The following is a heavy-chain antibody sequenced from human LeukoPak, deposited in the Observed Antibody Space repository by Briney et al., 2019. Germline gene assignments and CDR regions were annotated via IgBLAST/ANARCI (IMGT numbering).Heavy chain of an antibody. Sequence: ESGPALVKPTQTLTLTCTFSGFSLSPSGMCVSWIRQPPGKALEWLARIDWDDDKYYSTSLKTRLTISKDTSKNQVVLTMTNMDPVDTATYYCARHYYDSSGYSNWGQGTLVTVSS. CDR1: GFSLSPSGMC. J-gene: IGHJ4*02. CDR3: ARHYYDSSGYSN. CDR2: IDWDDDK. V-gene: IGHV2-70*11. D-gene: IGHD3-22*01.